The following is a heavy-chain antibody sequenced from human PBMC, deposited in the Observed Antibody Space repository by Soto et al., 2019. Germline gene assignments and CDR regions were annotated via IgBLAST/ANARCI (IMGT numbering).Heavy chain of an antibody. CDR1: GGTFSSYA. CDR2: SIPIFGTA. V-gene: IGHV1-69*13. Sequence: SVKVSCKASGGTFSSYAISWLLRAPGQGLEWMGGSIPIFGTANYAQKFQGRVTITADESTGTAYMELSSLRSEDTAVYYCGRGRNSGSYPLWGQRTLVTVSS. J-gene: IGHJ4*02. D-gene: IGHD3-10*01. CDR3: GRGRNSGSYPL.